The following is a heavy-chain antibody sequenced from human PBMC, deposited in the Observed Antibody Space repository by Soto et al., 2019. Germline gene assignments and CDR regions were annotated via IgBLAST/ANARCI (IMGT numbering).Heavy chain of an antibody. CDR2: ISYDGSNK. Sequence: GGSLRLSCAASGFTFSSYGMHWVRQAPGKGLEWVAVISYDGSNKYYADSVKGRFTISRDNSKNTLYLQMNSLRAEDTAVYYCAKVPAYSRSSNWFDPWGQGTLVTVSS. D-gene: IGHD6-13*01. J-gene: IGHJ5*02. CDR1: GFTFSSYG. CDR3: AKVPAYSRSSNWFDP. V-gene: IGHV3-30*18.